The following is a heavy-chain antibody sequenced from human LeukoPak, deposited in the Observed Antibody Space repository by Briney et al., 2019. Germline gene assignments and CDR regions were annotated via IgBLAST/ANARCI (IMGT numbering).Heavy chain of an antibody. CDR2: IYNSGST. D-gene: IGHD1-26*01. CDR3: ARDRGSYPKYYFDY. J-gene: IGHJ4*02. V-gene: IGHV4-39*02. Sequence: SETLSLTCTVSGGSISSSSYYWGWIRQPPGKGLEWIGSIYNSGSTYYNPSLKSRVTISVDTSKNQFSLKLSSVTAADTAVYYCARDRGSYPKYYFDYWGQGTLVTVSS. CDR1: GGSISSSSYY.